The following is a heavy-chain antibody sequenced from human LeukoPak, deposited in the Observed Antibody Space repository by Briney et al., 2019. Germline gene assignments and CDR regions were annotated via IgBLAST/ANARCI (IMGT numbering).Heavy chain of an antibody. Sequence: GGSLRLSCSASGFTFSSYAMHWVRQAPGKGLEYVSAISSNGGSTYYADSVKGRFTISRDNSKNTLYLQMSSLRAEDTAVYYCVKATTFAARPGDYFDYWGQGTLVTVSS. CDR2: ISSNGGST. CDR1: GFTFSSYA. D-gene: IGHD6-6*01. J-gene: IGHJ4*02. CDR3: VKATTFAARPGDYFDY. V-gene: IGHV3-64D*06.